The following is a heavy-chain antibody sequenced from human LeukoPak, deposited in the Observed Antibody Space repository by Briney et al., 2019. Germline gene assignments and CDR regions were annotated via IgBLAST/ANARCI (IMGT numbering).Heavy chain of an antibody. Sequence: PGGSLRLSCAASGFTFSSYAMHWVRQAPGKGLEWVAVISYDGSNKYYADSVKGRFTISRDNSKNTLYLQMNSLRAEDTAVYYCARCSGYFVCTFYAFDIWGQGTMVTVSS. CDR3: ARCSGYFVCTFYAFDI. J-gene: IGHJ3*02. CDR2: ISYDGSNK. V-gene: IGHV3-30-3*01. CDR1: GFTFSSYA. D-gene: IGHD3-10*02.